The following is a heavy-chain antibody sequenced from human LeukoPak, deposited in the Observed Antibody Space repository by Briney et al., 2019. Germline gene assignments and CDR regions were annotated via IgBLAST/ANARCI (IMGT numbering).Heavy chain of an antibody. D-gene: IGHD2-2*01. V-gene: IGHV4-4*02. J-gene: IGHJ5*02. CDR1: GGSISSSNW. Sequence: PSETLSLTCAVSGGSISSSNWWSWVRQPPGKGLEWIGEIYHSGSTNYNPSLKSRVTISVDKSKNQFSLKLSSVTAADTAVYYCARGYCSSTSCYFGDNWFDPWGQGTLVTVSS. CDR3: ARGYCSSTSCYFGDNWFDP. CDR2: IYHSGST.